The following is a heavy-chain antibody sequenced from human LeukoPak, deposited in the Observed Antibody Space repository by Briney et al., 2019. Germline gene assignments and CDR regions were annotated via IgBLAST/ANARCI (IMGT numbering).Heavy chain of an antibody. J-gene: IGHJ4*02. CDR3: ARRNLFDY. Sequence: GGSLRLSCAASGFTFTIYWMNWVRQAPGKGLEWVAGIKQDGSDKYYVDSVKGRFTISRDNAKNSVYLQMNSLRADDTAVYYCARRNLFDYWGQGTLVTVSS. CDR2: IKQDGSDK. V-gene: IGHV3-7*01. CDR1: GFTFTIYW.